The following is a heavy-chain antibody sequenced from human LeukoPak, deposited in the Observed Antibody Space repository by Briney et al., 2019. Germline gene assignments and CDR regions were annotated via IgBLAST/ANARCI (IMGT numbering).Heavy chain of an antibody. CDR3: AKWGDYDVLTGYYVSDY. V-gene: IGHV3-23*01. D-gene: IGHD3-9*01. Sequence: GASLRLSCAASGFTFSNYAMSWVRQAPGKGLEWVSAITGSGGNTYYADCVKGRFPISRDNSENTVFLQMNSLRAEDTAVYYCAKWGDYDVLTGYYVSDYWGQGTLVTVSS. CDR1: GFTFSNYA. CDR2: ITGSGGNT. J-gene: IGHJ4*02.